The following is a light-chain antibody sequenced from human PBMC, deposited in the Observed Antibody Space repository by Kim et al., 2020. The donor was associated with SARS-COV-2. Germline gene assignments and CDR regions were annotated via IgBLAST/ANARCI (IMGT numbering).Light chain of an antibody. V-gene: IGKV1-5*03. J-gene: IGKJ2*01. Sequence: DIQMTQSPSTLSASVGDRVTITCRASQSVSSWLAWYQQKPGKAPKLLIYKASTLEGGVPSRFSGRGSGTEFTLTINSLQPDDFATYSCQQYDRQPYTFGQGTKLEI. CDR3: QQYDRQPYT. CDR1: QSVSSW. CDR2: KAS.